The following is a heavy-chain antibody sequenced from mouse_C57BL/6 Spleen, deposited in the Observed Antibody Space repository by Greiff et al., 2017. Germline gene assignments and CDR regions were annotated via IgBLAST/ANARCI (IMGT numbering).Heavy chain of an antibody. CDR1: GFTFSDYY. Sequence: DVKLVESEGGLVQPGSSMKLSCTASGFTFSDYYMAWVRQVPEKGLEWVANINYDGSSTYYLDSLKSRFIISRDNAKNILYLQMSSLKSEDTATYYCASITTVGYFDYWGQGTTLTVSS. D-gene: IGHD1-1*01. V-gene: IGHV5-16*01. J-gene: IGHJ2*01. CDR2: INYDGSST. CDR3: ASITTVGYFDY.